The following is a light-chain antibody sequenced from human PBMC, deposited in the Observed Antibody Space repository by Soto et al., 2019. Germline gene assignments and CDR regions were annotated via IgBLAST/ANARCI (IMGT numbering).Light chain of an antibody. CDR2: DVT. CDR3: SSYTSASTLV. Sequence: QSALTQPASVSVSPGQSIPISCTGANSDIGSYNYVSWYQQHPGKAPKLLIYDVTKWTSGVSNRFSGSKSGNTASLTTSGLQAEDEAEYYCSSYTSASTLVFCGGTKLTVL. V-gene: IGLV2-14*01. J-gene: IGLJ2*01. CDR1: NSDIGSYNY.